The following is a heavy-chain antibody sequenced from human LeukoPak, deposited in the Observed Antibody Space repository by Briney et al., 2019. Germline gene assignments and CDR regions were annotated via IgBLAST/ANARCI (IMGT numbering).Heavy chain of an antibody. CDR1: GGSISSGDYY. CDR2: IYYSGST. V-gene: IGHV4-30-4*01. D-gene: IGHD3-9*01. CDR3: ARAPVNILTGYPPDYFDY. J-gene: IGHJ4*02. Sequence: SQTLSLTCIVSGGSISSGDYYWSWIRQPPGKGLEWIGYIYYSGSTYYNPSLKSRVTISVDTSKNQFSLKLSSVTAADTAVYYCARAPVNILTGYPPDYFDYWGQGTLVTVSS.